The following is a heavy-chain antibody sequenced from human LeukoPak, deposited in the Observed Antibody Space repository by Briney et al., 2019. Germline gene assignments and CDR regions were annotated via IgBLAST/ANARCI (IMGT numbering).Heavy chain of an antibody. CDR3: ARDLIAAAGTLGY. CDR2: IIPIFGTA. CDR1: GGTFSSYA. J-gene: IGHJ4*02. V-gene: IGHV1-69*01. D-gene: IGHD6-13*01. Sequence: SVKVSCKASGGTFSSYAISWVRQAPGQGLEWMGGIIPIFGTANYAQKFQGRVTITADESTSTAYMELSSLRSEDTAVYYCARDLIAAAGTLGYWGQGTLVTVYS.